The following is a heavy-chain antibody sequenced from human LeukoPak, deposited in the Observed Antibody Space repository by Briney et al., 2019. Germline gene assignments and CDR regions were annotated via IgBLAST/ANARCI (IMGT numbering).Heavy chain of an antibody. CDR1: GYTFTSYG. J-gene: IGHJ4*02. Sequence: ASVKVSCKASGYTFTSYGISWVRQAPGQGLEWMGWISAYSGNTNYAQKLQGRVTMTTDTSTSTAYMELRSLRSDDTAVYYCARSRIVVVPAAPYYFDYWGQGTLVTVSS. D-gene: IGHD2-2*01. CDR2: ISAYSGNT. V-gene: IGHV1-18*04. CDR3: ARSRIVVVPAAPYYFDY.